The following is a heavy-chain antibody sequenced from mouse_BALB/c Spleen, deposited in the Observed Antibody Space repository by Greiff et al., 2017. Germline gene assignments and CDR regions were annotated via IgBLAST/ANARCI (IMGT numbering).Heavy chain of an antibody. V-gene: IGHV5-6-5*01. J-gene: IGHJ2*01. Sequence: DVQLVESGGGLVKPGGSLKLSCAASGFTFSSYAMSWVRQTPEKRLEWVASISSGGSTYYPDSVKGRFTISRDNARNILYLQMSSLRSEDTAMYYCARGEDYYGYYFDYWGQGTTLTVSS. D-gene: IGHD1-1*01. CDR3: ARGEDYYGYYFDY. CDR1: GFTFSSYA. CDR2: ISSGGST.